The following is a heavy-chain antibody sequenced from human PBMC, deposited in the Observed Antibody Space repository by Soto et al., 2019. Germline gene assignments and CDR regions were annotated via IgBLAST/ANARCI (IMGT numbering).Heavy chain of an antibody. CDR2: IDHSGRT. CDR1: GGSFNTYY. D-gene: IGHD3-22*01. Sequence: PSETLSLTCAVYGGSFNTYYWSWVRQPPGKGLEWIGEIDHSGRTNYNPSLKSRVTISIDSSRNHLSLKVSSVTAADTAVYYCARHLYYGDSSGYYGYWGQGALVTVS. J-gene: IGHJ4*02. V-gene: IGHV4-34*01. CDR3: ARHLYYGDSSGYYGY.